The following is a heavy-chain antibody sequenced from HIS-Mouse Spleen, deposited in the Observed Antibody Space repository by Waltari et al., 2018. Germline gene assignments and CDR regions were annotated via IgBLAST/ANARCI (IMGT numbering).Heavy chain of an antibody. CDR2: IYYSGST. D-gene: IGHD6-13*01. J-gene: IGHJ2*01. CDR3: AREIPYSSSWYDWYFDL. V-gene: IGHV4-39*07. CDR1: GGSTSSSSYY. Sequence: QPQLQESGPGLVKPSEPLSLTCTVSGGSTSSSSYYLGWIRQPPGKGLEWIGSIYYSGSTYYNPSLKSRVTISVDTSKNQFSLKLSSVTAADTAVYYCAREIPYSSSWYDWYFDLWGRGTLVTVSS.